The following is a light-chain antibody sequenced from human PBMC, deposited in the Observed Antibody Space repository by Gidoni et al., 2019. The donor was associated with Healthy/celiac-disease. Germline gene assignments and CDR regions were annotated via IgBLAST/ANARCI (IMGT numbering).Light chain of an antibody. CDR1: SSNIRNNY. V-gene: IGLV1-51*01. Sequence: QSVLTQPPSVSAAPGQKVTISCSGSSSNIRNNYVSWYQPLPGTAPKLLIYDNNKRPSGIPDRFSGSKSGTSATLGITGLQTGDEADYYCGTWDSSLSALFGGGTKLTVL. CDR2: DNN. J-gene: IGLJ2*01. CDR3: GTWDSSLSAL.